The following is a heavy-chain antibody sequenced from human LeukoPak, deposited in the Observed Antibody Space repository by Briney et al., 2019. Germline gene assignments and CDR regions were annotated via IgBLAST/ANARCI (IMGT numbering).Heavy chain of an antibody. Sequence: SETLSLTCIVSGGSISTSAYYWGWIRQPPGEGLQWIGSIYYSGNTYYNSSLKSRVTISVDTSKNQFSLNLSSVTAADTAVYYCARGQTGDWFDPWGQGTLVTVSS. CDR2: IYYSGNT. CDR3: ARGQTGDWFDP. V-gene: IGHV4-39*07. J-gene: IGHJ5*02. D-gene: IGHD1-14*01. CDR1: GGSISTSAYY.